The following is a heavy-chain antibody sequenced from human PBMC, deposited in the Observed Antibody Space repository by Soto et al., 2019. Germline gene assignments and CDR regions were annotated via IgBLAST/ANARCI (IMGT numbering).Heavy chain of an antibody. D-gene: IGHD1-26*01. CDR1: GGSISSSSYY. V-gene: IGHV4-39*01. Sequence: QLQLQESGPGLVKPSETLSLTCTVSGGSISSSSYYWGWIRQPPGKGLEWIGSIYYSGSTYYNPSLKSRVTISVDTSKNQFSRKLSSVTAADTAVYYCARGSWGAEYYFDYWGQGTLVTVSS. J-gene: IGHJ4*02. CDR3: ARGSWGAEYYFDY. CDR2: IYYSGST.